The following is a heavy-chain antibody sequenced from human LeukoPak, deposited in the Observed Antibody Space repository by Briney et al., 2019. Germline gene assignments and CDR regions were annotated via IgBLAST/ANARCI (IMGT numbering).Heavy chain of an antibody. CDR2: ISHDAGNK. CDR1: GLTFSSYA. CDR3: AKDTHNSGWYAPFDY. D-gene: IGHD6-19*01. J-gene: IGHJ4*02. Sequence: GGSLRLSCAASGLTFSSYAMHWVRQAPGKGLEWVAVISHDAGNKYYADSVKGRFTISRDNSQNTVYLQMNSLRADDTAVYYCAKDTHNSGWYAPFDYWGQGSLVTVSS. V-gene: IGHV3-30*18.